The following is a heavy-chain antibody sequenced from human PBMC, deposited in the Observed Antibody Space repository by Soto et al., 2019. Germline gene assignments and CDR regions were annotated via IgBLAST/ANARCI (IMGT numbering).Heavy chain of an antibody. Sequence: SETLSLTCTVSGGSVSSGSYYWSWIRQPPGKGLEWIGYIYYSGSTNYNPSLKSRVTISVDTSKNQFSLKLSSVTAAATAVYYCARAHNHLGYFDLWGRGTLVTVSS. CDR3: ARAHNHLGYFDL. CDR1: GGSVSSGSYY. J-gene: IGHJ2*01. CDR2: IYYSGST. V-gene: IGHV4-61*01.